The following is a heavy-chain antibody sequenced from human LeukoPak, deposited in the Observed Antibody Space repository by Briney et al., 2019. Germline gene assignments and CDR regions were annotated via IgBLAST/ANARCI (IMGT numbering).Heavy chain of an antibody. CDR2: INHSGST. CDR1: GGSFSGYY. J-gene: IGHJ3*01. D-gene: IGHD1-1*01. Sequence: SETLSLTCAVYGGSFSGYYWSWIRQPPGKGLEWIGEINHSGSTNYNPSLKSRVTISVDTSKNQFSLKLSSVTAADTAVNYCARVGYPGWGQGTMVTVSS. CDR3: ARVGYPG. V-gene: IGHV4-34*01.